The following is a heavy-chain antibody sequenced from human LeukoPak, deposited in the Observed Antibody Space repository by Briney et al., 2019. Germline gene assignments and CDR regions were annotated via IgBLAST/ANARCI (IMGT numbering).Heavy chain of an antibody. V-gene: IGHV3-15*07. J-gene: IGHJ4*02. CDR2: IKSKADGETI. D-gene: IGHD2-8*02. CDR3: STLTSRGLSGS. CDR1: GFTFTNAW. Sequence: PGGSLRLSCAASGFTFTNAWMNWVRQAPGKGLEWVGRIKSKADGETIDYAAPVKGRFTFSRDDSKNMLYLQMNSLKSEDTAVHYCSTLTSRGLSGSWGQGTLVTVSS.